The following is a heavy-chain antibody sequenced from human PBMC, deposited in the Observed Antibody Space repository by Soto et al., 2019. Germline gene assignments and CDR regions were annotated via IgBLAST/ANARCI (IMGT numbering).Heavy chain of an antibody. J-gene: IGHJ3*02. CDR3: ARSLQAWGPHYYDSSGYYRDAFDI. V-gene: IGHV3-21*01. D-gene: IGHD3-22*01. CDR2: ISSSSSYI. Sequence: EVQLVESGGGLVKPGGSLRLSCAASGFTFSSYSMNWVRQAPGKGLEWVSSISSSSSYIYYADSVKGRFTISRDNAKNSLYLQMNSLRAEDTAVYYCARSLQAWGPHYYDSSGYYRDAFDIWGQGTMVTVSS. CDR1: GFTFSSYS.